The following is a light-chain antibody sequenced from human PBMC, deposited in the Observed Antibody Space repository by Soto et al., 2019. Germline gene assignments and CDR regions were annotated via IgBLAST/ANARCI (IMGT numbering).Light chain of an antibody. CDR3: QQYKCFSLT. J-gene: IGKJ4*01. CDR1: QSINNW. Sequence: DIQMTQSPSTLSSSVGERVTITCRASQSINNWLAWYQQKPGKAPKLLIYKTSDLESGVPTRFSGSGSGTEFSLTISRLPPDDFATYYCQQYKCFSLTFGGGTRVDVK. V-gene: IGKV1-5*03. CDR2: KTS.